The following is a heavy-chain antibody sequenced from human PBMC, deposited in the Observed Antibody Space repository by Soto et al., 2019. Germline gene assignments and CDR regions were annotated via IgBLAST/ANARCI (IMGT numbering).Heavy chain of an antibody. CDR1: GGSISSSSYY. CDR3: ARRRHSYGLYYFDY. Sequence: SETLSLTCTVSGGSISSSSYYWGWIRQPPGKGLEWIGSIYYSGSTYYNPSLKSRVTISVDTSKNQFSLKLSSVTAADTAVYYCARRRHSYGLYYFDYWGQGTLVTVSS. V-gene: IGHV4-39*01. D-gene: IGHD5-18*01. J-gene: IGHJ4*02. CDR2: IYYSGST.